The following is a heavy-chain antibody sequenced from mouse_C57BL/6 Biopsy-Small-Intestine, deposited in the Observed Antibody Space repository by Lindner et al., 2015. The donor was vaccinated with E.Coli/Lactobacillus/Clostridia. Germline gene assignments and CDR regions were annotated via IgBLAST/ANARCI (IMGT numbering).Heavy chain of an antibody. CDR3: ASPQTVRATWFAY. CDR2: IYPRSGNT. D-gene: IGHD3-2*01. Sequence: VQLQESGAELARPGASVKLSCKASGYTFTSYGISWVEQRTGQDLEWIGEIYPRSGNTYYNEKFKGKATLTADKSSSTAYMQLSSLTSEDSAVYFCASPQTVRATWFAYWGQGTLVTVSA. CDR1: GYTFTSYG. J-gene: IGHJ3*01. V-gene: IGHV1-81*01.